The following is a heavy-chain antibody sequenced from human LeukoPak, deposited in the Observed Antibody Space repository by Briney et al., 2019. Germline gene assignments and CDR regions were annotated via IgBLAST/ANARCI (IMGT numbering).Heavy chain of an antibody. CDR1: GFTVSSNY. CDR3: EVRSLYSTEGY. J-gene: IGHJ4*02. V-gene: IGHV3-53*01. Sequence: PGGSLRLSCAASGFTVSSNYMSWVRQAPGKGLEWVSVIYSGGSTYYADSVKGRFTISRDNSKNTLYLQMNSLRAEDTAVYYYEVRSLYSTEGYWGQGTLVTVSS. CDR2: IYSGGST. D-gene: IGHD6-13*01.